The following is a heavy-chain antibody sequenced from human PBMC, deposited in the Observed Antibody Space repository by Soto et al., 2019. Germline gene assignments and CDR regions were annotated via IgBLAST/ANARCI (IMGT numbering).Heavy chain of an antibody. CDR1: GFGFSSYG. J-gene: IGHJ4*02. CDR2: ISFDGSTQ. CDR3: AREGVFGLVKIIPPDY. D-gene: IGHD3-3*01. V-gene: IGHV3-30*03. Sequence: VQLLESGGGVAQPGRSLRLSCRASGFGFSSYGMLWVRQAPGKGPEWVAFISFDGSTQYYADSVRGRCTISRDNSENTLYLQRATLRVEDTAMYYCAREGVFGLVKIIPPDYWGQGAQVTVSA.